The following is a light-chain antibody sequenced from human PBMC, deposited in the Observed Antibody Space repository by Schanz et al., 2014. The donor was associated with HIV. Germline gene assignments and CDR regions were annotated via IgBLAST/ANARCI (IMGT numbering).Light chain of an antibody. CDR3: GTWDSSLSAYV. CDR2: GNS. J-gene: IGLJ1*01. CDR1: SSNIGAGYD. Sequence: QSVLTQPPSVSGAPGQRVTISCTGSSSNIGAGYDVHWYQQLPGTAPKLLIYGNSNRPSGVPDRFSASKSGTSASLDITGLQTGDEADYSCGTWDSSLSAYVFGSGTKLTVL. V-gene: IGLV1-40*01.